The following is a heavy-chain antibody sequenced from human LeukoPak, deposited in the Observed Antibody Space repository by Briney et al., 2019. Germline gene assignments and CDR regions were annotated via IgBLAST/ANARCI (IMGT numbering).Heavy chain of an antibody. CDR3: GRGPKAGGPHHDMDV. J-gene: IGHJ6*02. D-gene: IGHD2-15*01. CDR1: GGTFSSYA. V-gene: IGHV1-69*05. Sequence: SVKVSCKASGGTFSSYAISWVRQAPGQGLEWMGGIIPIFGTANYAQKFQGRATMTTDTSTSTAYMELRSLSSDDTAVYYCGRGPKAGGPHHDMDVWGRGTTVTVSS. CDR2: IIPIFGTA.